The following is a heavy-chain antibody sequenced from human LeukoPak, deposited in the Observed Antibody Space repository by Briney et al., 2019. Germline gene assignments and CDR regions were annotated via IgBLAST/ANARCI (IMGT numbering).Heavy chain of an antibody. J-gene: IGHJ5*02. CDR2: IFYLGST. CDR1: GGSNSSGNFY. CDR3: ARKYPDHWFDP. D-gene: IGHD6-6*01. Sequence: SETLSLTCTVSGGSNSSGNFYWSWIRQPPGKGLEWIGYIFYLGSTYYNLSLKSRVTMSVDTSKNQFSLKLRSVTAADTAVYYCARKYPDHWFDPWGQGTLVTVSS. V-gene: IGHV4-30-4*01.